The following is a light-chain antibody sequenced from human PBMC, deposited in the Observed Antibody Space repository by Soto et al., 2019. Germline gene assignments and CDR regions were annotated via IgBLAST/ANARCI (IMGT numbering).Light chain of an antibody. J-gene: IGKJ2*01. CDR1: QSISSN. Sequence: IVMTQSPGTLSVSPGERATLSCRASQSISSNLAWYQQKPGQAPRLLIYGTSTRATGIPARFSGSGSGTEFTLTISSLQSEDFAVYYCQQYNNWPMYTFGQGTKVDIK. CDR3: QQYNNWPMYT. V-gene: IGKV3-15*01. CDR2: GTS.